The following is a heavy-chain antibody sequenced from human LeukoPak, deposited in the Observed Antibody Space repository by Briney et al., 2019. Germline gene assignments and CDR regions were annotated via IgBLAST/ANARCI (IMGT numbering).Heavy chain of an antibody. J-gene: IGHJ4*02. Sequence: PGGSLRLSCAASGFTFSSYGMSWVRQAPGKGLEWVSAISGSGGSTYYADSVKGRFTISRDNSKNTLYLQMNSLRAEDTAVYYCAREPTYSSSLDYWGQGTLVTVSS. CDR1: GFTFSSYG. CDR3: AREPTYSSSLDY. CDR2: ISGSGGST. V-gene: IGHV3-23*01. D-gene: IGHD6-6*01.